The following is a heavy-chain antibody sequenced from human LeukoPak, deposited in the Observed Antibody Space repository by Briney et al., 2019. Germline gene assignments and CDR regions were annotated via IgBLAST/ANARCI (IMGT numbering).Heavy chain of an antibody. V-gene: IGHV4-4*09. CDR1: GGSISSYY. CDR3: ARSKYYFDY. Sequence: SETLSLTCTVSGGSISSYYWSWIRQPPGKGLEWIGYIYTSGSTNYNPSLKSRVTISVDTSKNQFSLKLSSVTAADTAVYYCARSKYYFDYWGQGTLVTVSS. CDR2: IYTSGST. J-gene: IGHJ4*02.